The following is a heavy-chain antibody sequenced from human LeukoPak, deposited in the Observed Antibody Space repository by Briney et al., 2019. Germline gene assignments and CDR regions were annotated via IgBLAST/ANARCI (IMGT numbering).Heavy chain of an antibody. Sequence: PSETLSLTCAVYGGSFSGYYWSWIRQSPGKGLEWIGEINHSGSTNYNPSLKSRVTISVDTSKNQFSLKLSSVTAADTAVYYCARVRGSKWEARFDYWGQGTLVTVSS. D-gene: IGHD1-26*01. CDR3: ARVRGSKWEARFDY. CDR1: GGSFSGYY. CDR2: INHSGST. J-gene: IGHJ4*02. V-gene: IGHV4-34*01.